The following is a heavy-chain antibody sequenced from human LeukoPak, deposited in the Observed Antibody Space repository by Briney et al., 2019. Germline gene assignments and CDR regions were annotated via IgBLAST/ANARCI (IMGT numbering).Heavy chain of an antibody. CDR3: ARHWAEYSSSWLGLPYYYYGMDV. J-gene: IGHJ6*02. CDR1: GGSISSGGYY. Sequence: SETLSLTCTVSGGSISSGGYYWSWIRQHPGKGLEWIGYIYYSGSTYYNPSLKSRVTISVDTSKNQFSLKLSSVTAADTAVYYCARHWAEYSSSWLGLPYYYYGMDVWGQGTTVTVSS. CDR2: IYYSGST. V-gene: IGHV4-31*03. D-gene: IGHD6-13*01.